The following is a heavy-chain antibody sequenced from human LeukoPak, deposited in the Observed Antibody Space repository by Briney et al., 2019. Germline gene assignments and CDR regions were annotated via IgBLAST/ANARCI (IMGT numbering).Heavy chain of an antibody. CDR3: ATDLALGGVQFFDY. D-gene: IGHD2-8*02. CDR2: FDPEDGET. CDR1: GYTLTELS. J-gene: IGHJ4*02. Sequence: GASVKVSCKVSGYTLTELSMHWVRQAPGKGLEWMGGFDPEDGETIYAQKFQGRVTMTEDTSTDTAYMELSSLRSGDTAVYYCATDLALGGVQFFDYWGQGTLVTVSS. V-gene: IGHV1-24*01.